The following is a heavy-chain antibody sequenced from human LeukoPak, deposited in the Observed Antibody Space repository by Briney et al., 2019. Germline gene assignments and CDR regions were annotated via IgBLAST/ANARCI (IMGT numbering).Heavy chain of an antibody. CDR3: ARELGNDNPAGYYYYYYMDV. Sequence: WGSLRLSGAASGFTFSSYEMNWVRQGPGKGLEWVSYISSSGSTIYYADSVKGRFTISRDNAKNSLYLQMNSLRAEDTALYYCARELGNDNPAGYYYYYYMDVWGKGTTVTVSS. CDR1: GFTFSSYE. V-gene: IGHV3-48*03. CDR2: ISSSGSTI. D-gene: IGHD1-1*01. J-gene: IGHJ6*03.